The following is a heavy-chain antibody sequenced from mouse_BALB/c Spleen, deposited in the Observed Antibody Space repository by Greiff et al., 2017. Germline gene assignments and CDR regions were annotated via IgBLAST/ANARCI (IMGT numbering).Heavy chain of an antibody. CDR3: TAMITTGFAY. CDR2: IYPGSGST. Sequence: VQLQQSGTVLARPGASVKMSCKASGYSFTSYWMHWVKQRPGQGLEWIGAIYPGSGSTNYDEKFKSKGTLTVDTSSSTAYMHLSSLTSEDSAVYYCTAMITTGFAYWGQGTLVTVSA. CDR1: GYSFTSYW. V-gene: IGHV1-55*01. D-gene: IGHD2-4*01. J-gene: IGHJ3*01.